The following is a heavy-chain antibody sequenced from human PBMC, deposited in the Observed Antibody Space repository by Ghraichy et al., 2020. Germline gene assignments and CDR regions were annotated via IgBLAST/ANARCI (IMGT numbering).Heavy chain of an antibody. D-gene: IGHD3-10*01. Sequence: SETLSLTCTVSGDSMNNYYWTWIQQPPGKGLEWIGSIYYNGRTKYNPSLESRVTMSVDTSKNQFSLELTSVTAADTAVFYCARDGEWRATSSGFDPWGQGALVTVS. J-gene: IGHJ5*02. CDR2: IYYNGRT. V-gene: IGHV4-59*12. CDR3: ARDGEWRATSSGFDP. CDR1: GDSMNNYY.